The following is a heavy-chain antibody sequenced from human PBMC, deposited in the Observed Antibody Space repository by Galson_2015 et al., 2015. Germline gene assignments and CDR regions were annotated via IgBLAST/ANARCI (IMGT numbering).Heavy chain of an antibody. Sequence: SLRLSCAASGFTFSSYAMSWVRQAPGKGLEWVSGIGGSGGRTYYAESVKGRFTISRDNSKNTVYLQMNSLGAEDTATYYCAKGAGYCSSTTCYEGFDYWGQGTLVTVSS. CDR2: IGGSGGRT. D-gene: IGHD2-2*01. J-gene: IGHJ4*02. CDR1: GFTFSSYA. CDR3: AKGAGYCSSTTCYEGFDY. V-gene: IGHV3-23*01.